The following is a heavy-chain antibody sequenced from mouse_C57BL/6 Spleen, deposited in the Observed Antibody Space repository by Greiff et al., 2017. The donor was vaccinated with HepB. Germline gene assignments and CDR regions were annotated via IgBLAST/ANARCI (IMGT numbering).Heavy chain of an antibody. CDR2: IRNKANGYTT. CDR3: ARSTVGTYYFDY. J-gene: IGHJ2*01. V-gene: IGHV7-3*01. D-gene: IGHD3-3*01. Sequence: EVKLMESGGGLVQPGGSLSLSCAASGFTFTDYYMSWVRQPPGKALEWLGFIRNKANGYTTEYSASVKGRFTISRDNSQSILYLQMNALRAEDSATYYCARSTVGTYYFDYWGQGTTLTVSS. CDR1: GFTFTDYY.